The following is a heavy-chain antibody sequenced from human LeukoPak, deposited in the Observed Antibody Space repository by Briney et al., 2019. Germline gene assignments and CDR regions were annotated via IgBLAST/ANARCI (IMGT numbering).Heavy chain of an antibody. D-gene: IGHD6-13*01. CDR1: GFTFSSYA. J-gene: IGHJ4*02. Sequence: TGGSLRLSCAAPGFTFSSYAMSWVRQAPGKGLEWVSAISGSGGSTYYADSVKGRFTISRDNSKNTLYLQMNSLRAEDTAVYYCAKAGSIAAAGTYDYWGQGTLVTVSS. CDR2: ISGSGGST. V-gene: IGHV3-23*01. CDR3: AKAGSIAAAGTYDY.